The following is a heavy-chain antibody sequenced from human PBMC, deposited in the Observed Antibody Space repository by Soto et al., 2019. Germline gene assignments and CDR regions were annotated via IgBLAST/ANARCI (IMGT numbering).Heavy chain of an antibody. J-gene: IGHJ4*02. Sequence: QVQLVQSGAEVRNPGASVKVSCKASGYTFTSYGLNWVRQAPGQGLEWMGWISAYNDNTNYAQKVQGRVTVTIDTSTSTGYMELRSLRSDDKAVYYCARGQIPSDFDYWCQGTLVTVSS. V-gene: IGHV1-18*04. CDR3: ARGQIPSDFDY. D-gene: IGHD2-21*01. CDR1: GYTFTSYG. CDR2: ISAYNDNT.